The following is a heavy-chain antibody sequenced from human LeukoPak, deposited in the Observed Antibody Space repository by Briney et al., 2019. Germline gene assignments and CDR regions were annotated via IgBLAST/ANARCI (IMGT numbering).Heavy chain of an antibody. CDR2: IYSSGST. V-gene: IGHV4-4*07. Sequence: SETLSLTCTVSGGSISSYYWSWIRQPAGKGLEWIGRIYSSGSTNYNPSLKSRVTMSVDTSKNQFSLRLSSVTAADTAAYYCARVGSSGWYTWFDPWGQGTLVTVSS. CDR1: GGSISSYY. CDR3: ARVGSSGWYTWFDP. D-gene: IGHD6-19*01. J-gene: IGHJ5*02.